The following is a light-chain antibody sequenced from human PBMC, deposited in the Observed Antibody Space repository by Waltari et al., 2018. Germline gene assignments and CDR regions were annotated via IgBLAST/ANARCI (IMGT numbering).Light chain of an antibody. J-gene: IGKJ2*01. CDR2: WAS. CDR1: RSVFCSSGNKDY. CDR3: QQYCTSPPT. Sequence: DIVMTQSPDPLAVSRGERATINCTSRRSVFCSSGNKDYLTWFQQKPGQPPRAVIYWASTREKGVPDRFSGSGSGTDFTLTINSLQAEDVAVYYCQQYCTSPPTFGQGTQVEIK. V-gene: IGKV4-1*01.